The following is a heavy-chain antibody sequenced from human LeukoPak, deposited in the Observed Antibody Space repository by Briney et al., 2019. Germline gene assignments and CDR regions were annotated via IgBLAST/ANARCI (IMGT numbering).Heavy chain of an antibody. V-gene: IGHV4-61*02. CDR3: ARRQDGHDY. Sequence: PSETLSLTCTVSGVSIANTVYYWNWLRQPAGKGLEWIGRIYTTGSTNYNPSLKSRVTISLATARNQFSLKLSSVTAADTAVYYCARRQDGHDYWGQGTLVTVSS. CDR1: GVSIANTVYY. CDR2: IYTTGST. J-gene: IGHJ4*02.